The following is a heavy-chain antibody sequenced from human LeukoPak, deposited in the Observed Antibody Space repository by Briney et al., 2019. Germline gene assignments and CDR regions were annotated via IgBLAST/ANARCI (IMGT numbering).Heavy chain of an antibody. Sequence: GTSLRLSCVVSGFNFRDFAMHWVRQAPGKGLEWLGVTLYDGRNVYNTNVVKGRFTISRDDSKNTLYLQMNTLGPEDTALYHCAREMSYECYRTADHWGQGTLVTVSS. CDR2: TLYDGRNV. J-gene: IGHJ4*02. CDR1: GFNFRDFA. V-gene: IGHV3-30*04. D-gene: IGHD3-16*01. CDR3: AREMSYECYRTADH.